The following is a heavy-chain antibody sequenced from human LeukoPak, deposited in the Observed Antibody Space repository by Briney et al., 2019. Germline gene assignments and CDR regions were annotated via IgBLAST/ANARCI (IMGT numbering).Heavy chain of an antibody. V-gene: IGHV3-23*01. CDR2: LSGGGDST. Sequence: SGGSLRLSCAASGFTFSSYVMSWVRQAPGKGLEWVSALSGGGDSTYYVDSVKGRFTTSRDNSKNTLYLQMNSLRAEDTAVYYCAKGSSSGRPYYFDYWGQGALVTVSS. J-gene: IGHJ4*02. D-gene: IGHD6-19*01. CDR1: GFTFSSYV. CDR3: AKGSSSGRPYYFDY.